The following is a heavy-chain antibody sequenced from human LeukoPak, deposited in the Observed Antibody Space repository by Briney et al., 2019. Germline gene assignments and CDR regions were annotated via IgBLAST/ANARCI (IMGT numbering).Heavy chain of an antibody. CDR2: IRWNSDDI. D-gene: IGHD4-17*01. J-gene: IGHJ4*02. Sequence: GGSLRLSCAASGFSFDYYGMHWVRQAPGKGLEWVSGIRWNSDDIGYADSVKGRFTVSRDNAKNSLNLQMNSLTTEDTALYYCEKDRLGKDDGDYDSIDYWGQGALVTVSA. V-gene: IGHV3-9*01. CDR3: EKDRLGKDDGDYDSIDY. CDR1: GFSFDYYG.